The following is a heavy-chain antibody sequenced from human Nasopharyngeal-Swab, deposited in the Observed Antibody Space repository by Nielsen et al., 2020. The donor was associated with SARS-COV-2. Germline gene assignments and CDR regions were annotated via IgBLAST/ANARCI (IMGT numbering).Heavy chain of an antibody. D-gene: IGHD3-10*01. J-gene: IGHJ5*02. CDR2: IWYDGSNK. CDR3: ARGPWFTEGEYWFDP. Sequence: VRQAPGKGLEWVAVIWYDGSNKYYADSVKGRFTISRDNSKNTLYLQMNSLRAEDTAVYYCARGPWFTEGEYWFDPWGQGTLGTVSS. V-gene: IGHV3-33*01.